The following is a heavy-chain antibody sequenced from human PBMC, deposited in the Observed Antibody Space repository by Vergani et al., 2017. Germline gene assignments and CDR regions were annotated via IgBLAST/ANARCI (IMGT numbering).Heavy chain of an antibody. Sequence: QVQLQESGPGLVKPSETLSLTCTVSGGSISSYYWSWIRQPPGKGLEWIGYIYYSGSTNYNPSLKSRVTISVDTSKNQFSLKLSSVTAADTAVYYCARVGVRGFFDYWGQGTLVTVSS. D-gene: IGHD3-10*01. CDR2: IYYSGST. J-gene: IGHJ4*02. CDR1: GGSISSYY. CDR3: ARVGVRGFFDY. V-gene: IGHV4-59*01.